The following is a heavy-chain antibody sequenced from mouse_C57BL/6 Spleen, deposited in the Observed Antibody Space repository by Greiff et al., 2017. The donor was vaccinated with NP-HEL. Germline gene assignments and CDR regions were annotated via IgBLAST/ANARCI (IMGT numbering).Heavy chain of an antibody. CDR3: VRENYSNYLAWFAY. J-gene: IGHJ3*01. Sequence: EVRLVESGGGLVQPKGSLKLSCAASGFTFNTYAMHWVRQAPGKGVEWVARIRSKSSNYATYYADSVKDRFTISREDSQSMLYLQMNNLKTEDTAMYYCVRENYSNYLAWFAYWGQGTLVTVSA. CDR2: IRSKSSNYAT. D-gene: IGHD2-5*01. V-gene: IGHV10-3*01. CDR1: GFTFNTYA.